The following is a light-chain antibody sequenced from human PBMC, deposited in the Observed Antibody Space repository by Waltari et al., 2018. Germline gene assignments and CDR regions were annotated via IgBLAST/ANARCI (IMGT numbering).Light chain of an antibody. V-gene: IGKV4-1*01. J-gene: IGKJ1*01. CDR1: QSVLYSSNNKNY. CDR2: WAS. Sequence: DIVMPQSPDSLAVSLGERAPIHCKSSQSVLYSSNNKNYLAWYQQKPGQPPKLLISWASTRESGVPDRFSGSGSGTDFTLTISSLQAEDVAVYYCQQYYSSPRTFGQGTKVEIK. CDR3: QQYYSSPRT.